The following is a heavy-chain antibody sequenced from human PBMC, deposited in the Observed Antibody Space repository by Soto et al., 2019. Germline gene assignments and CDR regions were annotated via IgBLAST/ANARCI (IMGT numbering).Heavy chain of an antibody. D-gene: IGHD3-10*01. Sequence: SETLSLTCTVSGGSISSYYWSWIRQPAGKGLEWIGRIYTSGSTNYNPSLKSRVTMSVDTSKNQFSLKLSSVTAADTAVYYCARDGLLLWFGELYTYYGTDVWGQGTTVTV. CDR3: ARDGLLLWFGELYTYYGTDV. V-gene: IGHV4-4*07. CDR1: GGSISSYY. CDR2: IYTSGST. J-gene: IGHJ6*02.